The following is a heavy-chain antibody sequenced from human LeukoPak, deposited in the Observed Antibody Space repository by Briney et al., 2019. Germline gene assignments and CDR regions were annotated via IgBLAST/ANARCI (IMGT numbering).Heavy chain of an antibody. CDR3: ARHARGSGYYARMDV. Sequence: SETLSLTCTVSGGSIGSSSYYWGWIRQPPGEGLEWIGSIYYSGSTYYNPSLKSRVTISVDTSKNQFSLKLSSVTAADTAVYYCARHARGSGYYARMDVWGQGTTVTVSS. V-gene: IGHV4-39*01. CDR2: IYYSGST. D-gene: IGHD3-22*01. CDR1: GGSIGSSSYY. J-gene: IGHJ6*02.